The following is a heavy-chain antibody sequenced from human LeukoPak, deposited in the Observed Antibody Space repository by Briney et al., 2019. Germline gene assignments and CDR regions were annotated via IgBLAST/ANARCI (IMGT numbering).Heavy chain of an antibody. J-gene: IGHJ4*02. Sequence: ASVKASCKASGYTFTTHYMHWVRQAPGQGLEWMGIINPSGGSTSYAQKFQGRVTMTRDTSASTVYMDLSNLRFEDTAVYYCARVLVGGYGGVGDYWGQGTLVTVSS. CDR2: INPSGGST. CDR3: ARVLVGGYGGVGDY. V-gene: IGHV1-46*01. D-gene: IGHD6-19*01. CDR1: GYTFTTHY.